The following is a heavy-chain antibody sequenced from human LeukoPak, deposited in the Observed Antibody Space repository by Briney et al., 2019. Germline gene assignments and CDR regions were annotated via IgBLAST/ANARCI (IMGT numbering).Heavy chain of an antibody. Sequence: ASVKVSCKASGYTFTSYYMHWVRRAPGQGLEWMGIINPSGGSTSYAQKFQGRVTITADKSTSTAYMELSSLRSEDTAVYYCARGDGYDGWIDYWGQGTLVTVSS. J-gene: IGHJ4*02. D-gene: IGHD5-12*01. CDR1: GYTFTSYY. V-gene: IGHV1-46*01. CDR2: INPSGGST. CDR3: ARGDGYDGWIDY.